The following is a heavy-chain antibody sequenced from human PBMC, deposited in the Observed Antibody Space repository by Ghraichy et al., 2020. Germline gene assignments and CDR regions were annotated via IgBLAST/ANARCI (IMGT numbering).Heavy chain of an antibody. CDR1: GFSLSTSGVG. Sequence: SGPTLVKPTQTLTLTCTFSGFSLSTSGVGVGWIRQPPGKALEWLALIYWDDDKRYSPSLRTRLTITKDTSKNQVVLTMTNVDPVDTATYYCAHRLGRYGNSANFYFDYWGQGTLVTVSS. V-gene: IGHV2-5*02. CDR3: AHRLGRYGNSANFYFDY. CDR2: IYWDDDK. D-gene: IGHD4-23*01. J-gene: IGHJ4*02.